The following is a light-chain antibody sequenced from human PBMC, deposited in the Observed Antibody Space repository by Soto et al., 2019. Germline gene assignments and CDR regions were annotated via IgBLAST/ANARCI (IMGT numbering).Light chain of an antibody. CDR1: SSDVGGYNY. Sequence: QSALTQPASVSGSPGQSITISCTGTSSDVGGYNYVSWYQQHPGKVPKLMISDVSNRPSGVSNRFSGSKSGNTASLTISGLQAEDEADYYCSSYTSSSTVVFGGGTKLTVL. V-gene: IGLV2-14*01. CDR3: SSYTSSSTVV. CDR2: DVS. J-gene: IGLJ2*01.